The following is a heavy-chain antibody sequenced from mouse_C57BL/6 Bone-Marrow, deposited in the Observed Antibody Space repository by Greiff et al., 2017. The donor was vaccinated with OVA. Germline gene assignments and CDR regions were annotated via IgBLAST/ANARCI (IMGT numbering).Heavy chain of an antibody. CDR1: GYTFPSYG. J-gene: IGHJ2*01. V-gene: IGHV1-81*01. D-gene: IGHD3-1*01. CDR2: IYPRSGNP. Sequence: VKLMESGAELARPGASVKLSCKASGYTFPSYGISWVKQRPGQGLEWIGGIYPRSGNPYYNEKFKGKATLTADKSSSTAYMELRSLTSEDSAVYFCAGYRGYFDYWGQGTTLTVSS. CDR3: AGYRGYFDY.